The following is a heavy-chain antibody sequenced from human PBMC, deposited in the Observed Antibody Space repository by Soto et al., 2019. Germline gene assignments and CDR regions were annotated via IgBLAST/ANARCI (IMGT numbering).Heavy chain of an antibody. Sequence: VCLSCAASGFAFSISATSWGRQAPGKGLEWVSAISGSGGSTYYADSVKGRFTISRDNSKNTLYLQMNSLRAEDTAVYYCAKSSYDYERPFDYWVQGNLVTFS. CDR2: ISGSGGST. CDR1: GFAFSISA. V-gene: IGHV3-23*01. J-gene: IGHJ4*02. D-gene: IGHD4-17*01. CDR3: AKSSYDYERPFDY.